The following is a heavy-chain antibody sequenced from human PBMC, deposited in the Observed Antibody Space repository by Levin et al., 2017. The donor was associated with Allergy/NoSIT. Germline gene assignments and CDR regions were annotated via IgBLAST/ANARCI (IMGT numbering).Heavy chain of an antibody. J-gene: IGHJ6*03. V-gene: IGHV4-4*02. CDR2: IHHSGST. CDR3: ARLITSPPHPYYHIDL. D-gene: IGHD1-20*01. CDR1: GDSVNSDKW. Sequence: SETLSLTCAVSGDSVNSDKWWSWVHQPPGRGLEWIGEIHHSGSTNYYPSLESRVTISVDKSKNQFSLKMSSLTAADTAVYYCARLITSPPHPYYHIDLWGNGTTVTVSS.